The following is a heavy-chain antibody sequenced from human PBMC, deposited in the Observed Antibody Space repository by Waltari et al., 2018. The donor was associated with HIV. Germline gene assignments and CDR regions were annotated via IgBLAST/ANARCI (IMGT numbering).Heavy chain of an antibody. D-gene: IGHD4-17*01. J-gene: IGHJ4*02. CDR2: IRSKAYGGTT. V-gene: IGHV3-49*05. CDR3: TRDSWRLRRYY. CDR1: GFTMGYYA. Sequence: VQLVEPGGGLVKPGRSVRVSCIDSGFTMGYYAMCWFCQAPGKGLEWVGFIRSKAYGGTTEYAASVKGRFTISRDDSKSIAYLQMNSLKTEDTAVYYCTRDSWRLRRYYWGQGTLVTVSS.